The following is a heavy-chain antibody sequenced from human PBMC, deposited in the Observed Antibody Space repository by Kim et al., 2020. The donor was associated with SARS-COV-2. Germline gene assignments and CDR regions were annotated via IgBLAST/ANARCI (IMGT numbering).Heavy chain of an antibody. V-gene: IGHV4-59*01. Sequence: YNPSLTSRVSISLDTSNKQLSLNLKSVTAADTGIYYCARDAGLGKGYWFDPWGQGTLVTVSS. D-gene: IGHD3-16*01. CDR3: ARDAGLGKGYWFDP. J-gene: IGHJ5*02.